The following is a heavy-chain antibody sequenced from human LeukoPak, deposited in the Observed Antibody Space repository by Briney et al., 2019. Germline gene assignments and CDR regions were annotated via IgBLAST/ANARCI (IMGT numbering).Heavy chain of an antibody. CDR1: GFTFSSYS. Sequence: GGSLRLSCAASGFTFSSYSMNWVRQAPGKGLEWVSSISSSSSHIYYADSVKGRFTISRDNAKNSLYLQMNSLRAEDTAVYYCARGYSSSWYGPNDWGQGTLVTVSS. CDR3: ARGYSSSWYGPND. D-gene: IGHD6-13*01. CDR2: ISSSSSHI. J-gene: IGHJ4*02. V-gene: IGHV3-21*01.